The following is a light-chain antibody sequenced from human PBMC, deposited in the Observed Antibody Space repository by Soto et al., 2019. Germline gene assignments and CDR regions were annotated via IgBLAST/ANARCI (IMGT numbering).Light chain of an antibody. Sequence: QSALTQPASVSGSPGQSITISCTGTSSDVGGYNYVSWYQQHPGKAPKLMIYEVSNRPSGVSNRFSGSKSGNTAFLAISGLQAEDEADYYCSSYTSSSLDVFGTGTKLTVL. V-gene: IGLV2-14*01. J-gene: IGLJ1*01. CDR1: SSDVGGYNY. CDR3: SSYTSSSLDV. CDR2: EVS.